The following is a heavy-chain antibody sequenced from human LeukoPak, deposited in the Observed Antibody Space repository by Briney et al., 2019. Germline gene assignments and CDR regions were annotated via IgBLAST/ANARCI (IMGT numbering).Heavy chain of an antibody. Sequence: GASVKVSCKASGYTFTSYGISWVRQAPGQGLEWMGWISAYNGNTNYAQKLQGRVTITRNTSISTAYMELSSLRSEDTAVYYCARAPTSGYGYYYYMDVWGKGTTVTVSS. CDR2: ISAYNGNT. J-gene: IGHJ6*03. V-gene: IGHV1-18*01. CDR3: ARAPTSGYGYYYYMDV. D-gene: IGHD3-3*01. CDR1: GYTFTSYG.